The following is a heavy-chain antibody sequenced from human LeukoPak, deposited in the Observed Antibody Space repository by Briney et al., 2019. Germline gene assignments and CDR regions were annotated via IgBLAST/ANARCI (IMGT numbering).Heavy chain of an antibody. D-gene: IGHD6-13*01. J-gene: IGHJ4*02. Sequence: SGGSLRLSCAASGFTFSSYAMSWVRQAPGKGLEWVSAISGSGGSTYYADSVKGRFTISRDNSKNTLYLQMNSLRAEDTAVYYCAKGELKPRGYSSSWHYFDYWGQGTLVTVSS. CDR3: AKGELKPRGYSSSWHYFDY. V-gene: IGHV3-23*01. CDR2: ISGSGGST. CDR1: GFTFSSYA.